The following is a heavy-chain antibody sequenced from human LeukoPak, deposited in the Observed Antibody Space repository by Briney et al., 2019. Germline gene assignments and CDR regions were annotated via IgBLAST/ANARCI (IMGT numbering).Heavy chain of an antibody. CDR3: ATIERGSYYGVNFDY. V-gene: IGHV1-2*02. J-gene: IGHJ4*02. CDR2: INPNSGGT. Sequence: ASVKVSCKASGYTFTGYYMHWVRQAPGQGLEWMGWINPNSGGTNYAQKFQGRVTMTRDTSISTAYMELSRLRSDDTAVYYCATIERGSYYGVNFDYWGQGTLVTVSS. D-gene: IGHD1-26*01. CDR1: GYTFTGYY.